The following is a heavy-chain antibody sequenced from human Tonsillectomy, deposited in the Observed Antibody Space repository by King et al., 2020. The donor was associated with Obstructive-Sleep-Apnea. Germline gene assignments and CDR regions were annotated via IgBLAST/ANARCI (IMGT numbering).Heavy chain of an antibody. CDR2: INHSGST. V-gene: IGHV4-34*01. CDR3: AREGTISGWPSFDY. CDR1: GGSFSGYY. Sequence: VQLQQWGAGLLKPSETLSLTCAVYGGSFSGYYWSGIRQPPGKGLDWIGEINHSGSTTYNPPLKRRATISVDMSKNQFSLKLSSVTAADTAVYYCAREGTISGWPSFDYWGQGTLVTVSS. D-gene: IGHD6-19*01. J-gene: IGHJ4*02.